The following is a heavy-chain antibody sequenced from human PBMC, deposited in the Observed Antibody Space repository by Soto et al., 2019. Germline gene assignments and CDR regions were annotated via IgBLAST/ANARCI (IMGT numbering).Heavy chain of an antibody. CDR2: VHHSGTT. Sequence: SETLSLTCAVAGGSIRRGSNQWGWIRQAPGKGLEWIGSVHHSGTTYYNPSVKSRVTISVDTSKNQFSLKLSSVTAADTAVYYCARGLESYYGMDVWGQGTTVT. D-gene: IGHD3-16*01. J-gene: IGHJ6*02. CDR3: ARGLESYYGMDV. V-gene: IGHV4-39*07. CDR1: GGSIRRGSNQ.